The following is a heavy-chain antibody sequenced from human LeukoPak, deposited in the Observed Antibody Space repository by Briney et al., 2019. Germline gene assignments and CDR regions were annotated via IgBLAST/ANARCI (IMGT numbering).Heavy chain of an antibody. CDR3: AKDRGSLSIDY. Sequence: GGSLRLSCAASGFTFSSYGMHWVRQAPGKGLEWVAVISYDGSNKYYADSVKGRFTISRDNSKNTLYLQMNSLRAEDTAVYYCAKDRGSLSIDYWGRGTLVTVSS. CDR1: GFTFSSYG. D-gene: IGHD3-10*01. V-gene: IGHV3-30*18. CDR2: ISYDGSNK. J-gene: IGHJ4*02.